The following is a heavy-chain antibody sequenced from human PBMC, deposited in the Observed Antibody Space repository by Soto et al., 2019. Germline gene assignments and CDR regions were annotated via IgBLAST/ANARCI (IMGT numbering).Heavy chain of an antibody. CDR1: GFTFDDYA. Sequence: GGSLRLSCAASGFTFDDYAMHWVRQAPGKGLEWVSGISCNSGSIGYADSVKGRVTISRDNAKNSLYLQMTSLRAEDTALYDFEKGWGRAVAVTFDYWGQGTLLTGSS. CDR3: EKGWGRAVAVTFDY. CDR2: ISCNSGSI. V-gene: IGHV3-9*01. D-gene: IGHD6-19*01. J-gene: IGHJ4*02.